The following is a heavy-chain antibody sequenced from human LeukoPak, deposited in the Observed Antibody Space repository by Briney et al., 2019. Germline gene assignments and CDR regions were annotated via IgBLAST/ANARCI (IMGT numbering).Heavy chain of an antibody. D-gene: IGHD6-19*01. Sequence: PGGSLRLSCAASGFTFNSYSMNWVRQAPGKGLEWVSYISSSSSPIYYADSVKGRFTISRDNAKNSLYLQMNSLRAGDTALYYCAKVRIGSGWSDFDYWGQGTLVTVSS. J-gene: IGHJ4*02. V-gene: IGHV3-48*04. CDR1: GFTFNSYS. CDR2: ISSSSSPI. CDR3: AKVRIGSGWSDFDY.